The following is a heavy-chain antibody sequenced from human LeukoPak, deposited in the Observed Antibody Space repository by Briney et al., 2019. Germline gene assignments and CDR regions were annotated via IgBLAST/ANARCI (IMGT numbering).Heavy chain of an antibody. CDR1: GFSFNGYA. CDR2: TGGSDDNT. D-gene: IGHD6-19*01. Sequence: GGSLRLSCEGSGFSFNGYAMSWVRQAPGKGLEWVAVTGGSDDNTHYADSVRGRFSISRDTSENRLFLQMNSLRPDDSALYYCTKDLMTGFSSGWYLAYWGQGTLVTVSS. J-gene: IGHJ4*02. V-gene: IGHV3-23*01. CDR3: TKDLMTGFSSGWYLAY.